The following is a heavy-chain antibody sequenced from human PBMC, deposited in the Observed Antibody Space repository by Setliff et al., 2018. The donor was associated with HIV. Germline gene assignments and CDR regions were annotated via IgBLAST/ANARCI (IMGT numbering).Heavy chain of an antibody. CDR3: AHRPLSADDFDY. CDR1: GFSLNTPGLG. V-gene: IGHV2-5*01. CDR2: IYWNNDK. J-gene: IGHJ4*02. Sequence: GSGPTLVNPTQTLTLTCTFSGFSLNTPGLGVGWIRQPPGEALEWLALIYWNNDKRYNPSLGSRLSITKDTSKNLVVLVMTNMDAVDTATYYGAHRPLSADDFDYWGQGTQVSVSS.